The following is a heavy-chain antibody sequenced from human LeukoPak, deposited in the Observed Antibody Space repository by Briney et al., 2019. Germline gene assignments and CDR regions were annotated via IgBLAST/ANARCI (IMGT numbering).Heavy chain of an antibody. CDR2: VYYYGST. V-gene: IGHV4-59*12. Sequence: FENPFLNRPCPYCPLQWYYLGLVRQPPGETPDLNGYVYYYGSTNYNPSLKSRVTISLGTSKNQFSLKLYSVTAADTAVYYCARLGSGYSYGYADYWGQGTLVTVSS. D-gene: IGHD5-18*01. CDR3: ARLGSGYSYGYADY. CDR1: CPLQWYY. J-gene: IGHJ4*02.